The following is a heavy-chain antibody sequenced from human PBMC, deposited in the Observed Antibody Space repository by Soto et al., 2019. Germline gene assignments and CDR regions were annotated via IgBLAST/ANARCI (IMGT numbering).Heavy chain of an antibody. CDR2: ISWSSGSI. V-gene: IGHV3-9*01. J-gene: IGHJ6*02. D-gene: IGHD4-17*01. CDR3: ARTTVTTGFYYGMDL. Sequence: GGSLRLSCAVSGFTVSNNYMSWVRQAPGKGLEGVSGISWSSGSIGYAASVKGRFTISRDNDGNSLFLQMNGLRSDDTALYYCARTTVTTGFYYGMDLWGQGTMVTVSS. CDR1: GFTVSNNY.